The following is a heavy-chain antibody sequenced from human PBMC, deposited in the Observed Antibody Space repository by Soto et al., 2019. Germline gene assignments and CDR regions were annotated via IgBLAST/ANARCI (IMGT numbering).Heavy chain of an antibody. D-gene: IGHD5-12*01. J-gene: IGHJ4*02. CDR2: IVPTVDTS. V-gene: IGHV1-69*14. CDR3: VRVVAIPGYPDN. Sequence: VQWVQSGAEVRQPASSVKVSCKTSGATFSSYAITWVRQAPGQGLEWMGGIVPTVDTSTYAQKFQGRVTITADKFTNTVYMELSSLRSDDTAVYYCVRVVAIPGYPDNWGQGTLVTVSS. CDR1: GATFSSYA.